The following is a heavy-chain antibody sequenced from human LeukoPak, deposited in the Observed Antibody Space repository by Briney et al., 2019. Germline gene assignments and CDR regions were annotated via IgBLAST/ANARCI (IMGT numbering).Heavy chain of an antibody. CDR2: IWYDGSNK. CDR1: GFTFSRFG. D-gene: IGHD3-22*01. CDR3: ARDYYYDSSGYWDYYFDY. V-gene: IGHV3-33*01. Sequence: GGSLRLSCAASGFTFSRFGMHWVRQAPGKGLEWVSVIWYDGSNKYYADSVKGRFTISRDNSKNTLYLEMNSLRAEDTAVYYCARDYYYDSSGYWDYYFDYWGQGTLVTVSS. J-gene: IGHJ4*02.